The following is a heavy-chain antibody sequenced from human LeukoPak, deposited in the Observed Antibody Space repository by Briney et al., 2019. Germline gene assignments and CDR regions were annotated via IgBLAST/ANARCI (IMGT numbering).Heavy chain of an antibody. CDR2: FSNSSTYV. CDR3: AKDLTMIVEPLNWFDP. D-gene: IGHD3-22*01. J-gene: IGHJ5*02. V-gene: IGHV3-21*01. CDR1: GFTFSTYT. Sequence: PGGSLRLSCAASGFTFSTYTMNWVRQAPGKGLEWVSSFSNSSTYVYYADSVKGRFTISRDNAKNSLYLQMNSLRAEDTAVYYCAKDLTMIVEPLNWFDPWGQGTLVTVSS.